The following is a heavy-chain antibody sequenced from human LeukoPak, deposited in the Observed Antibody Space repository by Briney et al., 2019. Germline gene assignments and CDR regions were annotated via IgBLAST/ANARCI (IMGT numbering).Heavy chain of an antibody. Sequence: SETLSLTCTVSGGSISSYYWSWIRQPPGKGLEWIGYIYYSGSTNYNPSLKSRVTISVDTSKNQFSLKLSFVTAADTAVYYCARDLIAAAGTNGMDVWGQGTTVTVSS. CDR1: GGSISSYY. V-gene: IGHV4-59*01. CDR3: ARDLIAAAGTNGMDV. J-gene: IGHJ6*02. D-gene: IGHD6-13*01. CDR2: IYYSGST.